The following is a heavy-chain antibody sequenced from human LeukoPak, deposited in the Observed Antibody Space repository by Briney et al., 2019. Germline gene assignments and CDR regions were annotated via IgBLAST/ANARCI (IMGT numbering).Heavy chain of an antibody. D-gene: IGHD3-22*01. CDR2: ISSSSSYI. V-gene: IGHV3-21*01. Sequence: PGGSLRLSCAGSGFTFSSYEMNWVRQAPGKGLEWVSSISSSSSYIYYADSVKGRFTISSDNAKNSLYLQMNSLRAEDTAVYYCARALYDSSGYYFDYWGQGTLVTVSS. CDR3: ARALYDSSGYYFDY. J-gene: IGHJ4*02. CDR1: GFTFSSYE.